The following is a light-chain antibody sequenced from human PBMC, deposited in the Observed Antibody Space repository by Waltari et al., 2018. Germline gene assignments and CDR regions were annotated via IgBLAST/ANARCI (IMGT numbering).Light chain of an antibody. J-gene: IGKJ4*01. CDR3: QQYDNLPVT. Sequence: DIQMTPSQSSLSAAVGDRVTITCQASQDISNYLNWYQQKPGKAPKLLIYDASNLETGVPSRFSGSGSGTDFTFTISSLQPEDIATYYCQQYDNLPVTFGGGTKVEIK. CDR1: QDISNY. CDR2: DAS. V-gene: IGKV1-33*01.